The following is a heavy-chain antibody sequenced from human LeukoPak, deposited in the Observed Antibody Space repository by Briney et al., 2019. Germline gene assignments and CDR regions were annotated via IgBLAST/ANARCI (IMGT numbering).Heavy chain of an antibody. CDR3: ATKLSTDPHYFDY. CDR2: IYYSGST. V-gene: IGHV4-61*01. CDR1: GGSFSSGSYY. J-gene: IGHJ4*02. Sequence: SETPSLTCTVSGGSFSSGSYYWSWIRQPPGTGLEWIGYIYYSGSTNYNPSLKSRVTISVDTSKNQFSLKLSSVTAADTAVYYCATKLSTDPHYFDYWGQGILVTVSS. D-gene: IGHD5/OR15-5a*01.